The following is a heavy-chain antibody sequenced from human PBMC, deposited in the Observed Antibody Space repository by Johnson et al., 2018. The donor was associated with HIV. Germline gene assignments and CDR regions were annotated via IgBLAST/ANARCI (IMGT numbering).Heavy chain of an antibody. CDR1: GFTFSSYA. Sequence: QVQLVESGGGVVQPGRSLRLSCAASGFTFSSYAMHWVRQPPGKGLEWVAVISYGGNKQYYVDSVEGRFTISRDNSKNTLYLQMNSLRAEDTAVYYCASFAAAGDAFDIWGQGTMVTVSS. J-gene: IGHJ3*02. D-gene: IGHD6-13*01. V-gene: IGHV3-30-3*01. CDR2: ISYGGNKQ. CDR3: ASFAAAGDAFDI.